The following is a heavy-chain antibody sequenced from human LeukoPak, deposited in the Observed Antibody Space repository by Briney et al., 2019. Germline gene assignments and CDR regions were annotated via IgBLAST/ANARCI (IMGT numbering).Heavy chain of an antibody. CDR1: GLTFSSHA. CDR2: ITGSGGST. V-gene: IGHV3-23*01. D-gene: IGHD3-10*01. J-gene: IGHJ4*02. Sequence: PGGSLRLSCVASGLTFSSHAMTWVRQTPGKGLEWVSGITGSGGSTYHADSVKGRFTISRDNSKNTLYLQMNSLRAEDTAVYYCAKDFRYYGSGSPYIRGLFDYWGQGTLVTVSS. CDR3: AKDFRYYGSGSPYIRGLFDY.